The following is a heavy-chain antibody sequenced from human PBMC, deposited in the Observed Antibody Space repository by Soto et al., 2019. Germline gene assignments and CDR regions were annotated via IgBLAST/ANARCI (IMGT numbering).Heavy chain of an antibody. CDR1: GGSISSGDYY. CDR2: IYYSGST. J-gene: IGHJ6*02. Sequence: SETLSLTCTVSGGSISSGDYYWSWIRQPPGKGLEWIGYIYYSGSTYYNPSLKSRVTISVDTSKNQFSLKLSSVTAADTAVYYCARASATLYYYGMDVWGQGTTVTVSS. V-gene: IGHV4-30-4*01. CDR3: ARASATLYYYGMDV. D-gene: IGHD3-10*01.